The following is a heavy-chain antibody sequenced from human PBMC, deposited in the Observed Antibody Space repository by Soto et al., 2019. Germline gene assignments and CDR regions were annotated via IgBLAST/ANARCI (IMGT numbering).Heavy chain of an antibody. CDR3: ARAVPSGYYTGNWFDP. J-gene: IGHJ5*02. CDR1: GGSISSSSYY. Sequence: SETLSLTCTVSGGSISSSSYYWGWIRQPPGKGLEWIGSIYYSGSTYYNPSLKSRVTISVDTSKNQFSLKLSSVTAADTAVYYCARAVPSGYYTGNWFDPWGQGTLVTVSS. V-gene: IGHV4-39*01. D-gene: IGHD3-3*01. CDR2: IYYSGST.